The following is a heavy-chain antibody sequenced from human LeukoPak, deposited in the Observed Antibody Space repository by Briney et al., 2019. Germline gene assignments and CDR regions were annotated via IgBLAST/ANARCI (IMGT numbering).Heavy chain of an antibody. CDR3: ASGSIVGVLWG. V-gene: IGHV4-59*01. CDR2: IYYSGST. J-gene: IGHJ4*02. D-gene: IGHD1-26*01. CDR1: GDSISSFY. Sequence: SETLSLTCTVSGDSISSFYWTWIRQPPGKGLEWIGYIYYSGSTNYNPSLKSRVTMSVDTSKNQFSLKLSSVTAADMAVYYCASGSIVGVLWGWGQGTLVTVSS.